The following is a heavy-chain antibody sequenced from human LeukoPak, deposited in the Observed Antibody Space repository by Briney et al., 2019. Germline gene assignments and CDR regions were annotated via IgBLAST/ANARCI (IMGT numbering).Heavy chain of an antibody. V-gene: IGHV3-30-3*02. D-gene: IGHD6-13*01. CDR1: GFTFSSYA. J-gene: IGHJ4*02. CDR3: AKQSAGSAAWYSLHYDF. CDR2: ISYDGSNK. Sequence: GGSLRLSCAASGFTFSSYAMHWVRQAPGKGLEWVAVISYDGSNKYYADSVKGRFTISRDNSKDTLYLHMNGLRAEDTAVYFCAKQSAGSAAWYSLHYDFWGQGTLVTVSS.